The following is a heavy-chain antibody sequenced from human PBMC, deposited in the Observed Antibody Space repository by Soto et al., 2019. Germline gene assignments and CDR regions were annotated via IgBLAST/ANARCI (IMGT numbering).Heavy chain of an antibody. CDR2: IIPIFGTA. CDR3: ARGNHRWLQLWYFDL. CDR1: GGTLSSYT. V-gene: IGHV1-69*12. Sequence: QVQLVQSGAEVKKPGSSVTVSCKASGGTLSSYTISWVRQAPGQGLEWMGGIIPIFGTANYAQKFQGRVTITADESTSTAYMELSSLRSEDTAVYYCARGNHRWLQLWYFDLWGRGTPVTVSS. D-gene: IGHD5-12*01. J-gene: IGHJ2*01.